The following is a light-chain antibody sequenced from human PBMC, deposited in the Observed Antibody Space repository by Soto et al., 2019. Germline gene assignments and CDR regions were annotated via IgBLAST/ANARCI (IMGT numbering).Light chain of an antibody. V-gene: IGLV2-14*01. J-gene: IGLJ2*01. CDR1: SSEVGGYNY. CDR3: SSYTGSSTPLV. Sequence: QSALTQPASVSGSPGQSITISCTGTSSEVGGYNYVSWYQQHPGKAPKLMIYDVSNRPSGVSNRFSGSKSGNTASLTISGLQAEDEADYYCSSYTGSSTPLVFGGGTQLTVL. CDR2: DVS.